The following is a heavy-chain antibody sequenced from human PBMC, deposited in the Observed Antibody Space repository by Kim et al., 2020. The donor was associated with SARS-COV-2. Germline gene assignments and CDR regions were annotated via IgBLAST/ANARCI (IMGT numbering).Heavy chain of an antibody. CDR3: ARAEVGDFDF. D-gene: IGHD1-26*01. Sequence: SETLSLTCTVSGYSISRGYYWNWIRQLPGKGLEWIGNIYHSGSAYYNPSLKSRVTMSVDTSKNQFSLTLTSVTPADTAFYYCARAEVGDFDFWGQGTLVT. CDR1: GYSISRGYY. J-gene: IGHJ4*02. V-gene: IGHV4-38-2*02. CDR2: IYHSGSA.